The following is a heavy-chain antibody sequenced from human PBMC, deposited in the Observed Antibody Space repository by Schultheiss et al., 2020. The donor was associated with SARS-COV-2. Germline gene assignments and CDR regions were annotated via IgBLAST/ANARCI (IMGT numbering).Heavy chain of an antibody. V-gene: IGHV4-34*01. CDR1: GGSFSGYY. J-gene: IGHJ3*02. D-gene: IGHD1-26*01. CDR3: ARTRGGATTAYDAFDI. CDR2: IYHSGST. Sequence: SQTLSLTCAVYGGSFSGYYWSWIRQPPGKGLEWIGEIYHSGSTNYNPSLKSRVTISVDTSKNQFSLKLSSVTAADTAVYYCARTRGGATTAYDAFDIWGQGTMVTVSS.